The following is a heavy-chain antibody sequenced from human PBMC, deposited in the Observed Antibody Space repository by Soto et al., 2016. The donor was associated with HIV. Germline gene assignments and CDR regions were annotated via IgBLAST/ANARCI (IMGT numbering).Heavy chain of an antibody. Sequence: QVQLVQSGAEVRKPGSSVNVSCKASGGTFSNFVISWVRQAPGQGLEWMGRIVPVTDTKNYAQKFQGRLTITADASTNTVYMDLNSLRSDDTAVYFCAKDLVDSILLDAYDLWGQGTFVTVSS. CDR1: GGTFSNFV. V-gene: IGHV1-69*18. D-gene: IGHD2-21*01. J-gene: IGHJ3*01. CDR3: AKDLVDSILLDAYDL. CDR2: IVPVTDTK.